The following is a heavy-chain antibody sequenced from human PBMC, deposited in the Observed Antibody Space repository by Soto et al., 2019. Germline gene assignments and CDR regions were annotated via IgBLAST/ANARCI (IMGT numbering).Heavy chain of an antibody. CDR1: GFTFSSYA. CDR2: ISGSGGST. Sequence: GGSLRLSCAASGFTFSSYAMSWVRQAPGKGLEWVSAISGSGGSTYYADSVKGRFTISRDNSKNTLYLQMNSLGAEDTAVYYCAKEADSGYFRGSFYFDYWGQGTLVTVSS. V-gene: IGHV3-23*01. CDR3: AKEADSGYFRGSFYFDY. J-gene: IGHJ4*02. D-gene: IGHD5-12*01.